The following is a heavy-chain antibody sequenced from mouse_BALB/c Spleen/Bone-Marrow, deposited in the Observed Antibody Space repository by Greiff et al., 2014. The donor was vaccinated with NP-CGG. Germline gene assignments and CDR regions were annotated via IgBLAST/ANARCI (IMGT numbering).Heavy chain of an antibody. CDR3: ARLLNSLLDH. Sequence: QVQLQQSGAELARPGASVKMSCKASGHTFTSYTMHWVKQRPGQGLEWIGYINPNSDYTNYNQKFKDKATLTADKSSNTIYMQLSSLTSEDSAVYYCARLLNSLLDHWGQGTTLTVSS. V-gene: IGHV1-4*01. CDR2: INPNSDYT. D-gene: IGHD1-2*01. CDR1: GHTFTSYT. J-gene: IGHJ2*01.